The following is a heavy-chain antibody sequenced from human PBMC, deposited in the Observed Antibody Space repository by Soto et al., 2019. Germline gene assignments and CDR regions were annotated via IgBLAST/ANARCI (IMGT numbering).Heavy chain of an antibody. CDR2: ISGSGGST. CDR3: ANSGVVPAAEPGFWYFDL. CDR1: GFTFSSYA. D-gene: IGHD2-2*01. J-gene: IGHJ2*01. V-gene: IGHV3-23*01. Sequence: EVQLLESGGGLVQPGGSLRLSCAASGFTFSSYAMSWVRQAPGKGLEWVSAISGSGGSTYYADSVKGRFTISRDNSKHTPCLHISSLRAEASAVYYCANSGVVPAAEPGFWYFDLWGRGTLVTVSS.